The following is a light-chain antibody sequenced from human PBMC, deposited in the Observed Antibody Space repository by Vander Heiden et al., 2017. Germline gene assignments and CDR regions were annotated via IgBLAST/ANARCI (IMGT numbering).Light chain of an antibody. Sequence: DIQMTQSPSSLSASVGDRVTIPCRASQSISSYLNWYQKKPGKAPKLLIYAASTMQSGVPSRFSGSGSGTDFTLTISRLQPEDFATYYCQQSDSTPDTFGQGTKVEIK. CDR3: QQSDSTPDT. V-gene: IGKV1-39*01. J-gene: IGKJ2*01. CDR1: QSISSY. CDR2: AAS.